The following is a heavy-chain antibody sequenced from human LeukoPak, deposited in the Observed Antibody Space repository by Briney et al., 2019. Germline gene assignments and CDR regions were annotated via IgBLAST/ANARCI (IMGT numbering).Heavy chain of an antibody. Sequence: SETLSLTCTVSGYSISSGYYWGWIRQPPGKGLEWIGNIYPTGSTYYNPSLKSRVTISVDTSKNQFSLKLSSVTAADTAVYYCARHVGAFDIWGQGTMVTVSS. J-gene: IGHJ3*02. CDR1: GYSISSGYY. D-gene: IGHD1-26*01. CDR2: IYPTGST. CDR3: ARHVGAFDI. V-gene: IGHV4-38-2*02.